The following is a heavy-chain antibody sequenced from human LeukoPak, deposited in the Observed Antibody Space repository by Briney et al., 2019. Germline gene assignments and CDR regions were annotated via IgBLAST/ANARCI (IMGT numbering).Heavy chain of an antibody. CDR3: TTRAYGSGTG. CDR2: IKSKTDGGTT. D-gene: IGHD3-10*01. Sequence: GGSLRLSCAASGFRFSTYSMTWVRQAPGKGLEWVGRIKSKTDGGTTDYAAPVKGRFTISRDDSKNTLYLQMNSLQTEDTAVYYCTTRAYGSGTGWGQGTLVTVSS. J-gene: IGHJ4*02. V-gene: IGHV3-15*01. CDR1: GFRFSTYS.